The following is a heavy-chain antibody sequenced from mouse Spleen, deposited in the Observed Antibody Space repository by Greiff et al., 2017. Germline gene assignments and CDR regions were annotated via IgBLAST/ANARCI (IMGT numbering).Heavy chain of an antibody. V-gene: IGHV7-3*01. Sequence: EVKLVESGGGLVQPGGSLSLSCAASGFTFTDYYMSWVRQPPGKALEWLGFIRNKANGYTTEYSASVKGRFTISRDNSQSILYLQMNALRAEDSATYYCASLHYYGSSYEGYFDVWGAGTTVTVSS. CDR1: GFTFTDYY. CDR3: ASLHYYGSSYEGYFDV. J-gene: IGHJ1*01. CDR2: IRNKANGYTT. D-gene: IGHD1-1*01.